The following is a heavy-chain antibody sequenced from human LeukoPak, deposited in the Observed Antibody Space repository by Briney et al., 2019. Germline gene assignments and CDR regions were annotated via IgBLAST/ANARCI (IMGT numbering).Heavy chain of an antibody. V-gene: IGHV3-21*01. D-gene: IGHD2-2*01. CDR2: ISSSSSYI. J-gene: IGHJ6*04. Sequence: GSLRLSCXASGFTFSSYSMNWVRQAPGKGLEWVSSISSSSSYIYYADSVKGRFTISRDNAKNSLYLQMNSLRAEDTAVYYCARLLVPAAMAAGADVWGKGTTVTASS. CDR3: ARLLVPAAMAAGADV. CDR1: GFTFSSYS.